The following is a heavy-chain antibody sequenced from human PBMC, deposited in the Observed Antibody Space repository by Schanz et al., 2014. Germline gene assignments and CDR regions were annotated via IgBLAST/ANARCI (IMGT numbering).Heavy chain of an antibody. Sequence: QVQLVQSGAEVKKPGASVRVSCKVSGYAFTTYGISWVRQAPGQGPEFMGWISTFRNEDTNSAQRFQGRLTMTTDTSTGTAYMELRSLRSDDTAVYYCARGGYSSGWYDRDIAHFDYWGQGTLVTVSS. J-gene: IGHJ4*02. CDR1: GYAFTTYG. V-gene: IGHV1-18*01. D-gene: IGHD6-19*01. CDR3: ARGGYSSGWYDRDIAHFDY. CDR2: ISTFRNEDT.